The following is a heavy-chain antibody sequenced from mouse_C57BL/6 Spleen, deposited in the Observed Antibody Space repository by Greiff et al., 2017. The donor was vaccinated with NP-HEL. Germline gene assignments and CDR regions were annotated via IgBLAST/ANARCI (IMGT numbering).Heavy chain of an antibody. Sequence: EVKVVESGGGLVKPGGSLKLSCAASGFTFSSYAMSWVRQTPEKRLEWVATISDGGSYTYYPDNVKGRFTISRDKAKNNLYLQMSHLKSEDTAMYYCARKGTTVVDWYFDVWGTGTTVTVSS. CDR3: ARKGTTVVDWYFDV. CDR1: GFTFSSYA. CDR2: ISDGGSYT. D-gene: IGHD1-1*01. V-gene: IGHV5-4*03. J-gene: IGHJ1*03.